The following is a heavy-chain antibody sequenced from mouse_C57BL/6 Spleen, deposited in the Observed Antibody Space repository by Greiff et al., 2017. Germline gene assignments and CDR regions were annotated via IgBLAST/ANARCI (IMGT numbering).Heavy chain of an antibody. CDR3: ARNCYYDYAWFAY. CDR2: IWSGGST. V-gene: IGHV2-2*01. J-gene: IGHJ3*01. CDR1: GFSLTSYG. D-gene: IGHD2-4*01. Sequence: QVQLKESGPGLVQPSQSLSITCTVSGFSLTSYGVHWVRQSPGKGLEWLGVIWSGGSTDYNAAFISRLCISNDNSKSQVFFKMNSLQADDTAIYYCARNCYYDYAWFAYWGQGTLVTVSA.